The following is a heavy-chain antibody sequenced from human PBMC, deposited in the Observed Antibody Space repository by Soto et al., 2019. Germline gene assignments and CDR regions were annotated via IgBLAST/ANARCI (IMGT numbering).Heavy chain of an antibody. CDR1: GFTFSSYA. CDR2: ISGSGGST. D-gene: IGHD3-10*01. V-gene: IGHV3-23*01. J-gene: IGHJ6*02. Sequence: PGGSLRLSCAASGFTFSSYAMSWVRQAPGKGLEWVSAISGSGGSTYYADSVKGRFTISRDNSKNTLYLQMNSLRAEDTAVYYCAKSDSMVRGVIYYYYGMDVWGQGTTVTVSS. CDR3: AKSDSMVRGVIYYYYGMDV.